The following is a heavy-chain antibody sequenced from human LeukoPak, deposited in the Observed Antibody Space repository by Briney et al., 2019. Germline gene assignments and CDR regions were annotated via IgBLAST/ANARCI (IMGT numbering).Heavy chain of an antibody. CDR1: GFTFSSYA. V-gene: IGHV3-23*01. Sequence: GGSLRLSCAASGFTFSSYAMSWVRQAPGKGLEWVSAISGSGGSTYYAASVKGRFTISRDNSKNTLYLQMNSLRAEDTAVYYCAKSGNYDFWSGYHSYYFDYWGQGTLVTVSS. CDR3: AKSGNYDFWSGYHSYYFDY. D-gene: IGHD3-3*01. CDR2: ISGSGGST. J-gene: IGHJ4*02.